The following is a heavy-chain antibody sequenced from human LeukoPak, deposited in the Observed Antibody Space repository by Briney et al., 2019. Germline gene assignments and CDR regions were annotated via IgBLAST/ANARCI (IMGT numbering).Heavy chain of an antibody. CDR2: IYTSGST. J-gene: IGHJ5*02. D-gene: IGHD5-18*01. V-gene: IGHV4-61*02. CDR3: ARDRGYSYS. Sequence: PSETLSLTCTVSGGSINSGGYYWSWIRQHPGTGLEWIGRIYTSGSTNYNPSLKSRVTMSVDTSKNQFSLKLSSVTAADTAVYYCARDRGYSYSWGQGTLVTVSS. CDR1: GGSINSGGYY.